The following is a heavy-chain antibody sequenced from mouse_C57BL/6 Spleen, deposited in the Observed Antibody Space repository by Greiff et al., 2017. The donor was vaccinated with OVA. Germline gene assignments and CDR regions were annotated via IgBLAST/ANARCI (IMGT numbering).Heavy chain of an antibody. V-gene: IGHV1-26*01. CDR1: GYTFTDYY. CDR3: ARDYYGSSWFAY. D-gene: IGHD1-1*01. CDR2: INPNNCGT. Sequence: VQLQQSGPELVKPGASVKISCKASGYTFTDYYMNWVKQSHGKSLEWIGDINPNNCGTSYNQKFKGKATLTVDKSSSTAYMELRSLTSEDSSVYYCARDYYGSSWFAYWGQGTLVTVSA. J-gene: IGHJ3*01.